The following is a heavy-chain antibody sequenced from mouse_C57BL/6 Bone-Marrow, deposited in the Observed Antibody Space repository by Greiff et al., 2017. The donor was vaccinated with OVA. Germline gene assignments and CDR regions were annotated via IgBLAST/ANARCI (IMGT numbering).Heavy chain of an antibody. CDR2: IYPGGGNT. D-gene: IGHD1-1*01. V-gene: IGHV1-76*01. Sequence: QVQLQQSGAELVRPGASVKLSCKASGFTFTDYYINWVKQRPGQGLEWIARIYPGGGNTYYKEKFKGKATLTAEKSSSTAYMQLSSLTSEDSAVYICAISGYYGSSYVGYYAMDYWGQGTSVTVSS. CDR3: AISGYYGSSYVGYYAMDY. J-gene: IGHJ4*01. CDR1: GFTFTDYY.